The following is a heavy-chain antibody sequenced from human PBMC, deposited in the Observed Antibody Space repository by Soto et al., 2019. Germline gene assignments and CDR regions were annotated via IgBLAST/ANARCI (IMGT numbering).Heavy chain of an antibody. J-gene: IGHJ5*02. CDR1: GDSVSIVNW. Sequence: SETLSLTCGVSGDSVSIVNWCSCVRQAPGKGLEWIGEIYHSGTTNYNPSLTGRVTMSVDKSKNQFSLNLTSVTAADTAVYYCARLTGFFTISPIDPWGQGTLVTVSS. D-gene: IGHD2-8*01. V-gene: IGHV4-4*02. CDR2: IYHSGTT. CDR3: ARLTGFFTISPIDP.